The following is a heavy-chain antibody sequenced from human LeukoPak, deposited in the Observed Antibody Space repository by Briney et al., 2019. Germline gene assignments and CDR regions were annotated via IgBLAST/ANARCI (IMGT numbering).Heavy chain of an antibody. CDR3: AIDPRITMIVVVKSQPQFDY. V-gene: IGHV3-53*01. CDR1: GFTVSSNY. J-gene: IGHJ4*02. Sequence: GGSLRLSCAASGFTVSSNYMSWVRQAPGKGLEWVSVIYSGGSTYYADSVKGRFTISRDNSKNTLYLQMNSLRAEDTAVYYCAIDPRITMIVVVKSQPQFDYWGQGTLVTVSS. CDR2: IYSGGST. D-gene: IGHD3-22*01.